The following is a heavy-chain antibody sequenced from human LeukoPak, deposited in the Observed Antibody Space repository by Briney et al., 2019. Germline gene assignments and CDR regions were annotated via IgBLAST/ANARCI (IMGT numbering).Heavy chain of an antibody. J-gene: IGHJ4*02. CDR1: GYTFTSYY. D-gene: IGHD3-22*01. V-gene: IGHV1-18*04. Sequence: ASVNVSCKASGYTFTSYYMHWVRQAPGQGLEWLGWIGTYDGHTSYAQKVQGRVTMTTDTSATTAYLELRSLTSDDTALYYCARLMDNNYDGSAFDYWGQGTLVTVSS. CDR3: ARLMDNNYDGSAFDY. CDR2: IGTYDGHT.